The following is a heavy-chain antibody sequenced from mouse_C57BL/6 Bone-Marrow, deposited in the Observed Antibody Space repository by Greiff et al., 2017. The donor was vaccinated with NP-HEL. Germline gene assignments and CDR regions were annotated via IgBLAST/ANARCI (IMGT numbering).Heavy chain of an antibody. CDR1: GYTFTDYY. J-gene: IGHJ1*03. CDR3: ARGSYYGSSYDWYFDV. D-gene: IGHD1-1*01. V-gene: IGHV1-76*01. Sequence: QVQLQQSGAELVRPGASVKLSCKASGYTFTDYYINWVKQRPGQGLEWIARIYPGSGNTYYNEKFKGKATLTAEKSSSTAYMQLSSLTSEDSAVYFCARGSYYGSSYDWYFDVWGTGTTVTVSS. CDR2: IYPGSGNT.